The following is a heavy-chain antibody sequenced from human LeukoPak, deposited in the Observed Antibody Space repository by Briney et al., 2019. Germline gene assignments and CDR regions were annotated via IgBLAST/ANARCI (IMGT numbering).Heavy chain of an antibody. CDR3: ARAGLYNWNYEGTAYFDY. V-gene: IGHV3-20*04. CDR1: RFTFDDYG. J-gene: IGHJ4*02. CDR2: INWNGGST. D-gene: IGHD1-7*01. Sequence: GGSLRLSCAASRFTFDDYGMSWVRQAPGKGLEWVSGINWNGGSTGYADSVKGRFTISRDNAKNSLYLQMNSLRAEDTALYYCARAGLYNWNYEGTAYFDYWGQGTLVTVSS.